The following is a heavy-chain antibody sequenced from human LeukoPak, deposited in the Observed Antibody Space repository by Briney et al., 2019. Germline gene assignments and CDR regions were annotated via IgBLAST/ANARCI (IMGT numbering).Heavy chain of an antibody. CDR1: GFTFSSYA. D-gene: IGHD3-22*01. CDR3: AKDSYYYDSSGYD. V-gene: IGHV3-23*01. J-gene: IGHJ4*02. Sequence: GGSLRLSCAASGFTFSSYAMSWVRQAPGKGLEWVSAISGSGGSTYYADSVKGRFTISRDNSKNTLYLQMNSLRSEDTAVYYCAKDSYYYDSSGYDWGQGTLVTVSS. CDR2: ISGSGGST.